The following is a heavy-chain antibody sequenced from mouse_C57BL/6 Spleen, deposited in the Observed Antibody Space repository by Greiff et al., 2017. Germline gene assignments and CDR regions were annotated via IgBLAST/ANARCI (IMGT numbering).Heavy chain of an antibody. J-gene: IGHJ2*01. CDR2: IDPETGGT. Sequence: VQLQQSGAELVRPGASVTLSCKASGYTFTDYEMHWVKQTPVHGLEWIGAIDPETGGTAYNQKFKGKAILTAYTSSSTAYMELRSLTSEDSADYYCTGYDYNAYYFDYWGQGTTLTVAS. CDR3: TGYDYNAYYFDY. D-gene: IGHD2-4*01. CDR1: GYTFTDYE. V-gene: IGHV1-15*01.